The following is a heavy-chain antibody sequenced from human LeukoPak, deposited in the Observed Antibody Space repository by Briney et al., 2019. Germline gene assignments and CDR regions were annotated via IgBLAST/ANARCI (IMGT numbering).Heavy chain of an antibody. CDR2: ISNSGNA. Sequence: SETLSLTCAVYGGSFSGYYWSWIRQPPGKGLEWIGEISNSGNAIYNPSLKGRVTISVNTSKNQFSLNLTSVTAADTAIYYCARSGLWFGELSLDYWGQGTLVTVSS. J-gene: IGHJ4*02. V-gene: IGHV4-34*01. CDR3: ARSGLWFGELSLDY. CDR1: GGSFSGYY. D-gene: IGHD3-10*01.